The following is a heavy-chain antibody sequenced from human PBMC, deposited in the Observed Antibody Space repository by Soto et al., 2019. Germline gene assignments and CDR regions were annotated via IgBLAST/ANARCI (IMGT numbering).Heavy chain of an antibody. J-gene: IGHJ6*02. CDR3: AILGPEEEPRAVYYGLDV. CDR2: IYPCNYDT. D-gene: IGHD1-1*01. CDR1: YNSTSYC. V-gene: IGHV5-51*01. Sequence: YNSTSYCSRWMLKMTGKDLEWMRIIYPCNYDTRYSPSFQGQVTISADKSISTAYLQWSSLKASDTAMYYCAILGPEEEPRAVYYGLDVLRQRTTVTV.